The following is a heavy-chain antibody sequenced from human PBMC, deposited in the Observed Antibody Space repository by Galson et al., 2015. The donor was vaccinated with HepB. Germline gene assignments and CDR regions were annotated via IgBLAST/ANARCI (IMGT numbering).Heavy chain of an antibody. CDR2: IYPGDSDT. Sequence: QSGAEVKKPGESLKISCKGSGYSFTSYWIGWVRQMPGKGLEWMGIIYPGDSDTRYSPSFQGQVTISADKSISTAYLQWSSLKASDTAMYYCARRGYYDSSGYIHLYCFDYWGQGTLVTVSS. CDR1: GYSFTSYW. J-gene: IGHJ4*02. V-gene: IGHV5-51*01. D-gene: IGHD3-22*01. CDR3: ARRGYYDSSGYIHLYCFDY.